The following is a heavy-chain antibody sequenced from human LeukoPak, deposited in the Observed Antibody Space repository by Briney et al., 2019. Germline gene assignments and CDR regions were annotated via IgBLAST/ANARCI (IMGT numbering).Heavy chain of an antibody. Sequence: SETLSLTCTVSGYSISSGYYWAWIRQPPGGGLEWIGNIYHSGNTYYNPSLRSRVSLSVDKSKNQYSLKLTSVTAADTAVYYCARQPDHRVNFDYWGQGTLVTVSS. J-gene: IGHJ4*02. D-gene: IGHD3-3*01. CDR2: IYHSGNT. CDR3: ARQPDHRVNFDY. V-gene: IGHV4-38-2*02. CDR1: GYSISSGYY.